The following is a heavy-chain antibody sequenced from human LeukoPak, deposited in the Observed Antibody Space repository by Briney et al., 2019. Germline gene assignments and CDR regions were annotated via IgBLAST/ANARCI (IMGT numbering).Heavy chain of an antibody. J-gene: IGHJ4*02. Sequence: GGSLRLSCAASGFTFGSYGMHWVRQAPGKGLEWVAVISYDGSNKYYADSVKGRFTISRDNSKNTLYLQMNSLRAEDTAVYYCASRNFDWPKGYWGQGTLVTVSS. CDR2: ISYDGSNK. CDR3: ASRNFDWPKGY. V-gene: IGHV3-30*03. D-gene: IGHD3-9*01. CDR1: GFTFGSYG.